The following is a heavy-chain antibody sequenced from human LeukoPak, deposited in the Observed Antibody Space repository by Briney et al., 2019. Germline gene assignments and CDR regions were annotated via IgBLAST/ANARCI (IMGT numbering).Heavy chain of an antibody. D-gene: IGHD3-3*01. CDR3: AATTGGYYHY. J-gene: IGHJ4*02. CDR1: GFTFSSYS. Sequence: GGSLRLSCAASGFTFSSYSMNWVRQAPGKGLEWVSSISSSSSYIYYADSVKGRFTISRDNAKNSLYLQMSNLRDEDTAVHFCAATTGGYYHYWGQGTLVTVSS. V-gene: IGHV3-21*01. CDR2: ISSSSSYI.